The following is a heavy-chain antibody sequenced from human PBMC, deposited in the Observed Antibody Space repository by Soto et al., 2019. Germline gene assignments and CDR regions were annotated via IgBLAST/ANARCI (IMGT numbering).Heavy chain of an antibody. CDR2: IKSKTDGGTT. V-gene: IGHV3-15*01. D-gene: IGHD3-16*01. CDR1: GFTFSSYA. CDR3: TTDASQYVWGLYGEAFDI. Sequence: GGSLRLSCAASGFTFSSYAMSWVRQAPGKGLEWVGRIKSKTDGGTTDYAAPVKGRFTISRDGSKNTLYLQMNSLKTEDTAVYYCTTDASQYVWGLYGEAFDIWGQGTMVTVSS. J-gene: IGHJ3*02.